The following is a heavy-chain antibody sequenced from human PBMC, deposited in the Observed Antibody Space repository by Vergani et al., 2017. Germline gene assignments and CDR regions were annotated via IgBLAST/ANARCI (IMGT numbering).Heavy chain of an antibody. J-gene: IGHJ4*03. V-gene: IGHV3-23*01. D-gene: IGHD3-10*01. CDR3: ASTHYGSGSYYFDY. CDR2: ITGNGGST. CDR1: GFTFSNYA. Sequence: EVQLLESGGDLVQPGGSLRLSCAASGFTFSNYAMSWVRQAPGKGLEWVSAITGNGGSTYYADSVKGRFTISRDNSKSTLYLQMNSLRAEDTAVYYCASTHYGSGSYYFDYWGQGTTVTVSS.